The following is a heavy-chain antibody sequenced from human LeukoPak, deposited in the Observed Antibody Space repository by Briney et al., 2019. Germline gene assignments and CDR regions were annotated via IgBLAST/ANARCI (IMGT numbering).Heavy chain of an antibody. CDR3: AKVLYSSSWYGYYYYGMDV. V-gene: IGHV3-30*18. CDR2: ISYDGSNK. CDR1: GFTFSSYG. Sequence: GGSLRLSCAASGFTFSSYGMHWVRQAPGKGLEWVAVISYDGSNKYYADSVKGRFTIPRDNSKNTLYLQMNSLRAEDTAVYYCAKVLYSSSWYGYYYYGMDVWGQGTTVTVSS. J-gene: IGHJ6*02. D-gene: IGHD6-13*01.